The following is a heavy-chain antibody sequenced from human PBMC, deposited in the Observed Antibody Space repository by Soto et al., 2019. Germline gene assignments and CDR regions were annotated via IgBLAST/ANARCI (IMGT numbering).Heavy chain of an antibody. V-gene: IGHV3-23*01. CDR1: GFTFSSYA. CDR3: AKDRRKSLITGTKTQGVYFDY. J-gene: IGHJ4*02. CDR2: ISGSGGST. D-gene: IGHD1-7*01. Sequence: PGGSLRLSCAASGFTFSSYAMSWVRQAPGKGLEWVSAISGSGGSTYYADSVKGRFTISRDNSKNALYLQMNSLRAEDTAVYYCAKDRRKSLITGTKTQGVYFDYWGQGTLVTVSS.